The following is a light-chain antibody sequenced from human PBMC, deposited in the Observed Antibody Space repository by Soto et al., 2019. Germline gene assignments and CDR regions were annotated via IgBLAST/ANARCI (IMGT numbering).Light chain of an antibody. CDR2: GAS. V-gene: IGKV3-15*01. J-gene: IGKJ4*02. Sequence: EIVMTKSPATLSLSPGERATLSCRTTHHLSTHLAGYQQKPGQPPRLLSCGASTRATGIPGRFSGSGSGTVFTLTISMLEPEDFALYYCQQYSSSPRTFGEGTKVDI. CDR1: HHLSTH. CDR3: QQYSSSPRT.